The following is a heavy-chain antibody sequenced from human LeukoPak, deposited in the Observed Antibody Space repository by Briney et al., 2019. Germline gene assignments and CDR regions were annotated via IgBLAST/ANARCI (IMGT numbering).Heavy chain of an antibody. CDR2: IYYSGST. J-gene: IGHJ5*02. CDR1: GGSISSSSYY. D-gene: IGHD3-22*01. V-gene: IGHV4-39*07. CDR3: ARDTADDSSGYGGWFDP. Sequence: SETLSLTCTVSGGSISSSSYYWGWIRQPPGKGLEWIGSIYYSGSTYYNPSLKSRVTISVDTSKNQFSLKLSSVTAADTAVYYCARDTADDSSGYGGWFDPWGQGTLVTVSS.